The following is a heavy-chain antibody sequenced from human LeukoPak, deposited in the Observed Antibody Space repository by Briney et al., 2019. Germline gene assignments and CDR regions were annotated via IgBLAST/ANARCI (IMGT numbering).Heavy chain of an antibody. Sequence: ASVKVSCKASGYTFTGYYMYWVRQAPGQGLEWMGWINPNSGGTNYAQKFQGRVTMTRDTSISTAYMELSRLRSDDTAVYYCARDSDAAYNWNYSPSGYWGQGTLVTVSS. CDR2: INPNSGGT. CDR3: ARDSDAAYNWNYSPSGY. D-gene: IGHD1-7*01. CDR1: GYTFTGYY. V-gene: IGHV1-2*02. J-gene: IGHJ4*02.